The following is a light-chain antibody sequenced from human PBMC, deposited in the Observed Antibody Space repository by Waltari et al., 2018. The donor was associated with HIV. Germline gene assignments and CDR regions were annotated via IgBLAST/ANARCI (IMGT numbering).Light chain of an antibody. CDR1: SSAFGDYNY. CDR3: CSYTGTYTLL. V-gene: IGLV2-11*01. CDR2: HVT. Sequence: QSALTQPRSVSGSPGQSLTLSCTGTSSAFGDYNYVSCSQQHPGKAPKVMIYHVTTRPSGVPDRFSGSKSGNTASLTISGLQAEDEADYYCCSYTGTYTLLFGGGTKLTVL. J-gene: IGLJ3*02.